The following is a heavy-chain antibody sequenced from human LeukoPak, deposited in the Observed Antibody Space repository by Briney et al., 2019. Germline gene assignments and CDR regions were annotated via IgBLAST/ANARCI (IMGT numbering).Heavy chain of an antibody. CDR3: ASGINVEPVN. J-gene: IGHJ4*02. D-gene: IGHD5-24*01. V-gene: IGHV3-21*01. CDR1: GFTFSSYS. CDR2: ISSSSSYI. Sequence: PGGSLRLSCAASGFTFSSYSMNWVRQAPGKGLEWVSSISSSSSYIYYADSVKGRFTISRDNAQNSLYLQMNSLRAEDTAVYYCASGINVEPVNWGQGTLVTVSS.